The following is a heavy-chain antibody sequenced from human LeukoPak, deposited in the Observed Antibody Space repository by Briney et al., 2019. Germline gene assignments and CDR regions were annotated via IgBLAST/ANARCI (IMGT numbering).Heavy chain of an antibody. Sequence: PSETLSLTCAVYGGSFSGYYWSWIRQPPGKGLEWIGEINHSGSTNYNPSLKSRVTISVDTSKNQFSLKLNSVTAADTAVYYCARTRKRAVAARYYYYYGMDVWGQGTTVTVSS. CDR3: ARTRKRAVAARYYYYYGMDV. CDR1: GGSFSGYY. J-gene: IGHJ6*02. D-gene: IGHD6-19*01. V-gene: IGHV4-34*01. CDR2: INHSGST.